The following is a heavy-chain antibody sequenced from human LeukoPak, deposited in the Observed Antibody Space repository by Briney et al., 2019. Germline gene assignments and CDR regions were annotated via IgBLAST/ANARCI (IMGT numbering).Heavy chain of an antibody. D-gene: IGHD4-17*01. J-gene: IGHJ4*02. CDR2: INPNSGGT. CDR3: ARGRRPRTTVTTSY. Sequence: ASVKVSCKASGYTFTGYYMHWVRQAPGQGLEWMGWINPNSGGTNYAQKFQGRVTMTRDTSISTAYMELSRLRSDDTAVYYCARGRRPRTTVTTSYWGQGALVTVSS. V-gene: IGHV1-2*02. CDR1: GYTFTGYY.